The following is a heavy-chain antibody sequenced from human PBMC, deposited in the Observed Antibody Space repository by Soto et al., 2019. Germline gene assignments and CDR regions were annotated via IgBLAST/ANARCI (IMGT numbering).Heavy chain of an antibody. CDR3: AKTGKSDPTPLDY. CDR1: GFTVSSKY. CDR2: ISGSGGST. J-gene: IGHJ4*02. V-gene: IGHV3-23*01. Sequence: PGGSLRLSCAASGFTVSSKYMSWVRQAPGKGLEWVSAISGSGGSTYYADSVKGRFTISRDNSKNTLYLQMNSLRAEDTAVYYCAKTGKSDPTPLDYWGQGTLVTVSS. D-gene: IGHD3-10*01.